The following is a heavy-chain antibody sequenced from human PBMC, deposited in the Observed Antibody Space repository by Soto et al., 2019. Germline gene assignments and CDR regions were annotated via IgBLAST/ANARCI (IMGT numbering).Heavy chain of an antibody. D-gene: IGHD1-26*01. CDR3: AKGGAVLLDPFDV. CDR1: GFTFSSFA. CDR2: VTSSASST. Sequence: GQLLESGGGMVQPGGSLRLSCAASGFTFSSFAMNWVRLPPGRGLEWVAAVTSSASSTHYADSVNGRFTISRDNSKNALYLQMTSLRADDTAVYYCAKGGAVLLDPFDVWGHGTMVTVSS. J-gene: IGHJ3*01. V-gene: IGHV3-23*01.